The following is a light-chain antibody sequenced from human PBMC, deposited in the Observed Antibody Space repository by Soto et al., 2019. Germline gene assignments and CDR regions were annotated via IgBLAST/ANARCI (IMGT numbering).Light chain of an antibody. J-gene: IGLJ1*01. CDR1: SSNIGAGYD. Sequence: QSVLTQPPSVSGAPRQRVTISCTGSSSNIGAGYDVHWYQQLPGTAPKLLISGNSNRPSGVPDRFSGSKSGTSASLAITGLQAEDEVDYDCQSYDSSLSGAYVFGTGTKVTV. CDR3: QSYDSSLSGAYV. V-gene: IGLV1-40*01. CDR2: GNS.